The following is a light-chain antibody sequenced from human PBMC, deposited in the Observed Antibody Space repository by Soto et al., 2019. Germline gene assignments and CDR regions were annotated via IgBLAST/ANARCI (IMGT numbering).Light chain of an antibody. CDR2: SGS. J-gene: IGKJ2*01. V-gene: IGKV1-39*01. CDR3: QQSYSNSYT. CDR1: QSMSDS. Sequence: DIQLTQSPSSLSASVGDRVTISCRASQSMSDSLNWYQQKSGKAPKHLIYSGSTLEIGVPSRFSGSGSGTDFTLTISSLQPEDFGTYFCQQSYSNSYTFGQGTTLEIK.